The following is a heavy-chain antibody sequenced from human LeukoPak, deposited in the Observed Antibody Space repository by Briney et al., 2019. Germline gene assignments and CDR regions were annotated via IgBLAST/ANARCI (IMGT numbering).Heavy chain of an antibody. Sequence: ASVKVSCKASGYTFTSYDINWVRQATGQGLEWMGWMNPNSGNTGYAQKFQGRVTITRNTSISTAYMELSSLRSEDTAVYYCAKAPLNHYYGSGSYLYYFDYWGQGTLVTVSS. J-gene: IGHJ4*02. V-gene: IGHV1-8*03. CDR3: AKAPLNHYYGSGSYLYYFDY. CDR2: MNPNSGNT. CDR1: GYTFTSYD. D-gene: IGHD3-10*01.